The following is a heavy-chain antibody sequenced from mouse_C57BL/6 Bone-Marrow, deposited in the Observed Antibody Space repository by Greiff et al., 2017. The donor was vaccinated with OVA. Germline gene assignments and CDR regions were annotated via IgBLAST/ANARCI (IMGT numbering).Heavy chain of an antibody. Sequence: QVQLQQPGAELVKPGASVKLSCKASGYTFTSYWMHWVKQRPGQGLEWIGMIHPNSGSTNYNEKFKSKATLTVDKSSSTAYMQLSSLTSEDSAVYDCARWTAQATWFAYWGQGTLVTVSA. V-gene: IGHV1-64*01. D-gene: IGHD3-2*02. CDR2: IHPNSGST. J-gene: IGHJ3*01. CDR3: ARWTAQATWFAY. CDR1: GYTFTSYW.